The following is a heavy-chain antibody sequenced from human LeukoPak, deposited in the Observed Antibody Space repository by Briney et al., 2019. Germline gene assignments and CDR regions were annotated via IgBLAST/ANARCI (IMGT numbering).Heavy chain of an antibody. V-gene: IGHV3-23*01. J-gene: IGHJ4*02. CDR3: AANYDYVWGSLDY. CDR2: ISGSGGST. Sequence: PGGSLRPSCAASGFTFSSYAMSWVRQAPGKGLEWVSAISGSGGSTYYADSVKGRFTISRDNSKNTLYLQMNSLRAEDTAVYYCAANYDYVWGSLDYWAREPWSPSPQ. D-gene: IGHD3-16*01. CDR1: GFTFSSYA.